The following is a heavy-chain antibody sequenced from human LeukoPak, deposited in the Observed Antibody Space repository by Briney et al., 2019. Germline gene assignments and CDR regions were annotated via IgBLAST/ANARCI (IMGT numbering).Heavy chain of an antibody. D-gene: IGHD2-2*01. CDR1: GFTFTNYG. J-gene: IGHJ6*03. CDR3: ARTAKDIVIVPASYYMDV. Sequence: GGSLRLSCAASGFTFTNYGMNWVRQPPGKGLEWVSSISSSGTSIDYADSVKGRFTVSRDSATNSLYLQMNSLRAEDTAVYYCARTAKDIVIVPASYYMDVWGKGTTVTVPS. V-gene: IGHV3-21*01. CDR2: ISSSGTSI.